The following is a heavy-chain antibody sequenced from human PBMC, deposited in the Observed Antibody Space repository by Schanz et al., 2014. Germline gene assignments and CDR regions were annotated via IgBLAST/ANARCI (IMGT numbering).Heavy chain of an antibody. Sequence: VQLAESGGGVVQPGRSLRLSCAASGFIFSNSWMSWVRQAPGKGLEWVANIKQDGSEKYYVDSVKGRFTISRDNAKNSLYLQMNSLTAEDTAVYYCARGVRIDYWGQGTLVTVSS. CDR2: IKQDGSEK. D-gene: IGHD3-3*01. V-gene: IGHV3-7*01. CDR3: ARGVRIDY. J-gene: IGHJ4*02. CDR1: GFIFSNSW.